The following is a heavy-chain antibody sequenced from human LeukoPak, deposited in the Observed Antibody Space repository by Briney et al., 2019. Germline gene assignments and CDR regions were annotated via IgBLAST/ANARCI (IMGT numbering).Heavy chain of an antibody. Sequence: SQTLSLTCTVSGGSISSGGYCWSWIRQHPGKGLEWIGYIYYSGSTYYNPSLKSRVTISVDTSKNQFSLKLSSVTAADTAVYYCARIYDSSGYYYDYWGQGTLVTVSS. D-gene: IGHD3-22*01. V-gene: IGHV4-31*03. CDR3: ARIYDSSGYYYDY. J-gene: IGHJ4*02. CDR2: IYYSGST. CDR1: GGSISSGGYC.